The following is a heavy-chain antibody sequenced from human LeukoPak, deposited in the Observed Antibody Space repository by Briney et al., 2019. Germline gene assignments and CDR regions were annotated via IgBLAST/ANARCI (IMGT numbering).Heavy chain of an antibody. CDR3: ARRVWGNSYYFDY. V-gene: IGHV3-48*04. CDR1: GFTFSSYG. D-gene: IGHD3-16*01. Sequence: PGGSLRLSCAASGFTFSSYGMHWVRQAPGKGLEWVSYITSSSSPIYYADSVKGRFTISRDNAENSLYLQMSSLRAEDTAVYYCARRVWGNSYYFDYWGQGTLVTVSS. J-gene: IGHJ4*02. CDR2: ITSSSSPI.